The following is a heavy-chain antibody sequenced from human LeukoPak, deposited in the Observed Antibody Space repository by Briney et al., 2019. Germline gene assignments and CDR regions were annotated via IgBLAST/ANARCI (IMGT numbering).Heavy chain of an antibody. V-gene: IGHV3-21*04. CDR2: ISSSSSYI. CDR1: GFTFSSYS. D-gene: IGHD2-2*03. Sequence: PGGSLRLSCAASGFTFSSYSMNWVRQAPGKGLEWVSSISSSSSYIYYADSVKGRFTISRDNSKNTLYLQMNSLRAEDTAVYYCAKEIGYCSSTSCYQAFDIWGQGTMVTVSS. J-gene: IGHJ3*02. CDR3: AKEIGYCSSTSCYQAFDI.